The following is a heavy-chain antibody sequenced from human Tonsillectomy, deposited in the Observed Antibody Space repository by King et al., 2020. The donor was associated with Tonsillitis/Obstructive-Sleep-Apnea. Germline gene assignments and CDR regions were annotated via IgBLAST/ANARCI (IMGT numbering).Heavy chain of an antibody. J-gene: IGHJ3*02. Sequence: QLVQSGAEVKKPGESLKISCKGSGYSFTSYWIGWVRQMPGKGLEWMWIIYPADSDTRYSPSFQGQVTISADKSIRTAFLQWSSLKASDTAMYYCARSIVVPAAMEPDDAFDIWGQGTMVTVSS. CDR3: ARSIVVPAAMEPDDAFDI. D-gene: IGHD2-2*01. CDR1: GYSFTSYW. CDR2: IYPADSDT. V-gene: IGHV5-51*01.